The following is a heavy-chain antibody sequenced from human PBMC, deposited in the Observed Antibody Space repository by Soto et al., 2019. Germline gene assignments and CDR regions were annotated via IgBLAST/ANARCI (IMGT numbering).Heavy chain of an antibody. D-gene: IGHD6-25*01. Sequence: GGSLRLSCAASGFTFSSYGTHWVRQAPGKGLEWVAVISYDGSNKYYADSVKGRFTISRDNSKNTLYLQMNSLRAEDTAVYYCAKGRAAEAFDIWGQGTMVTVSS. J-gene: IGHJ3*02. V-gene: IGHV3-30*18. CDR1: GFTFSSYG. CDR3: AKGRAAEAFDI. CDR2: ISYDGSNK.